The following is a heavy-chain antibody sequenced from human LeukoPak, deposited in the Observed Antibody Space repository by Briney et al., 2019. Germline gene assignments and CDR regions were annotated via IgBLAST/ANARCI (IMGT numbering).Heavy chain of an antibody. CDR3: AELGITMIGGV. J-gene: IGHJ6*04. Sequence: WGSLRLSSAASGFTFSSYEMNWVRQDPGKGLEWVSYISSSGSTIYYADSVKGRFTISRDNAKNSLYLQMNSLRAEDTAVYYCAELGITMIGGVWGKGTTVTISS. D-gene: IGHD3-10*02. V-gene: IGHV3-48*03. CDR2: ISSSGSTI. CDR1: GFTFSSYE.